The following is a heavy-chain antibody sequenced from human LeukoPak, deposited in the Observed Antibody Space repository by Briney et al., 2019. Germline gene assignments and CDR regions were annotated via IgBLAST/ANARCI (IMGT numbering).Heavy chain of an antibody. CDR1: GGTFSIYA. V-gene: IGHV1-69*13. J-gene: IGHJ4*02. Sequence: ASVKVSCKASGGTFSIYAISWVRQAPGQGLEWMGGIIPIFGTANYAQKFQGRVTITADESTSTAYMELSSLRSEDTAVYYCARDLGGRSSWYRFDYWGQGTLVTVSS. CDR3: ARDLGGRSSWYRFDY. D-gene: IGHD6-13*01. CDR2: IIPIFGTA.